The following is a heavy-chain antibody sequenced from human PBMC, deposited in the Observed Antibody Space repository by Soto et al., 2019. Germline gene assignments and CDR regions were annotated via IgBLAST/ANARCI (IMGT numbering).Heavy chain of an antibody. CDR2: YDLEKGET. Sequence: QVQVIQSRAEVKRPGASVKVSCKVSGYSLTELSIHWVRQAPGEGLEWMGGYDLEKGETIYAQKFQERVSMIQDSPADTPYMQLPGLRSGGTAVYYCAIDVCRSNQFDRWGQGTMVTGSS. CDR3: AIDVCRSNQFDR. V-gene: IGHV1-24*01. D-gene: IGHD6-13*01. J-gene: IGHJ5*02. CDR1: GYSLTELS.